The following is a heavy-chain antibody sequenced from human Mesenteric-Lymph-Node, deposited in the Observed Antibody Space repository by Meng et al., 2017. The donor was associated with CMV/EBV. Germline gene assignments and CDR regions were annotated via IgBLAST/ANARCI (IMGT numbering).Heavy chain of an antibody. CDR3: ARKVSDHSFDY. D-gene: IGHD2-8*01. CDR2: INPNSSGT. Sequence: QVQTVQPWAEEQKPGASVQVSCKASGYTFTGYYMHWVRPAPGQELECMGRINPNSSGTNYAQKFQGRITMTRDTSISTAYMVLSRLRYDDTAVYYWARKVSDHSFDYWGQGTLVTVSS. J-gene: IGHJ4*02. V-gene: IGHV1-2*06. CDR1: GYTFTGYY.